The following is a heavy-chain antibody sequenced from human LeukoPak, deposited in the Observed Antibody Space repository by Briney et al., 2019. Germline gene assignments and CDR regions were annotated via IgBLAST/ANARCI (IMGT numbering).Heavy chain of an antibody. CDR3: ARGGVVVVAAKVDYFDY. CDR1: GGSISSGSYY. J-gene: IGHJ4*02. V-gene: IGHV4-61*02. D-gene: IGHD2-15*01. Sequence: SQTLSLTCTVSGGSISSGSYYWSWIRQPAGKGLEWIGRIYTSGSTNYNPSLKSRVTISVDTSKNQFSLKLSSVTAADTAVYHCARGGVVVVAAKVDYFDYWGQGTLVTVSS. CDR2: IYTSGST.